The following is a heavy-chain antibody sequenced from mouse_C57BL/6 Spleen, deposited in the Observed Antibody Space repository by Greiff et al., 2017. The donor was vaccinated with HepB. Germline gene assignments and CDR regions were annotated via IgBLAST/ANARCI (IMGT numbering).Heavy chain of an antibody. V-gene: IGHV1-66*01. J-gene: IGHJ3*01. CDR2: IYPGSGNT. D-gene: IGHD2-4*01. Sequence: QVQLKESGPELVKPGASVKISCKASGYSFTSYYIHWVKQRPGQGLEWIGWIYPGSGNTKYNEKFKGKATLTADTSSSTAYMQLSSLTSEDSAVYYCAREGNDYDAEGFAYWGQGTLVTVSA. CDR1: GYSFTSYY. CDR3: AREGNDYDAEGFAY.